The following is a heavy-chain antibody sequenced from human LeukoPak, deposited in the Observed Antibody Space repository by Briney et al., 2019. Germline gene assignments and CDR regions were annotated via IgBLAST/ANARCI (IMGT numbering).Heavy chain of an antibody. Sequence: SETLSLTCAVYGGSFSGYYWSWIRQPPGKGLEWIGEINHSGSTNYNPSLKSRVTISVDTSKNQSSLKLSSVTAADTAVYYCARGFQKSGYGMDVWGQGTTVTVSS. CDR3: ARGFQKSGYGMDV. V-gene: IGHV4-34*01. CDR1: GGSFSGYY. D-gene: IGHD6-25*01. J-gene: IGHJ6*02. CDR2: INHSGST.